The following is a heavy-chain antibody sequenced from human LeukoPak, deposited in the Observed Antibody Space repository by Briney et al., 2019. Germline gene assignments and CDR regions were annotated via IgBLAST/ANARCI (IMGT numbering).Heavy chain of an antibody. J-gene: IGHJ4*02. CDR3: ARNGYSYGSLDYFDY. CDR2: ISYAGTSK. Sequence: GGSLRLSCAASGFNFSSYGMHWVRQAPGKGLEWVAVISYAGTSKLYADSVKGRFTLSRDNSKNTLYLQMNSLSAEDTAVYYCARNGYSYGSLDYFDYWGQGTLVTVSS. D-gene: IGHD5-18*01. V-gene: IGHV3-30*03. CDR1: GFNFSSYG.